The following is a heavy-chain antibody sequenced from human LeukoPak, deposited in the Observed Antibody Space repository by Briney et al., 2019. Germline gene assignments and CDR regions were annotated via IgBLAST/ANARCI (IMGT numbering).Heavy chain of an antibody. Sequence: SETLSLTCTVSGGSISSHYWSWIRQPPGKGLEWIGYIYYSGSTNYNPSLKSRVTISVDTSKNQFSLKLSSVTAADTAVYYCARDETDDFWSGYYRPLGYYYYYYYMDVWGKGTTVTVSS. V-gene: IGHV4-59*11. CDR1: GGSISSHY. D-gene: IGHD3-3*01. CDR3: ARDETDDFWSGYYRPLGYYYYYYYMDV. J-gene: IGHJ6*03. CDR2: IYYSGST.